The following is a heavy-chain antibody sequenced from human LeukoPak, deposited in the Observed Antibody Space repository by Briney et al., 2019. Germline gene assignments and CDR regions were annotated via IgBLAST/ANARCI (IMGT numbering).Heavy chain of an antibody. D-gene: IGHD3-10*01. CDR3: VRQAGRAGGQ. V-gene: IGHV3-48*03. CDR2: IGSAGSTK. J-gene: IGHJ4*02. Sequence: GGSLRLSCAASGFTLSSYEMNWVRQAPGKGLEWVSYIGSAGSTKYYVDSVKGRFTISRDNAMNSLYLQMNSLRAEDTAVYHCVRQAGRAGGQWGQGTLIAVSS. CDR1: GFTLSSYE.